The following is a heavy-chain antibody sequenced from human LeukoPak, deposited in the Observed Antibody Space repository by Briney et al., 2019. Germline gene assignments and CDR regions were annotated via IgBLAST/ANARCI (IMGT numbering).Heavy chain of an antibody. CDR2: INHSGST. D-gene: IGHD3-10*01. J-gene: IGHJ4*02. CDR1: GGSFSGYY. Sequence: SETLSLTCAVYGGSFSGYYWSWIRQPPGKGLEWVGEINHSGSTNYNPSLKSRVTISVDTSKNQFSLKLSSVTAADTAVYYCARGPYGIVDYWGQGTLVTVSS. V-gene: IGHV4-34*01. CDR3: ARGPYGIVDY.